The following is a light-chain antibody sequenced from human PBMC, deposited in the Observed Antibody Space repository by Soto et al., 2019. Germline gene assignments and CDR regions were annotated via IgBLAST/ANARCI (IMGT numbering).Light chain of an antibody. CDR3: QQYGSSRWT. CDR2: GAS. V-gene: IGKV3-20*01. Sequence: EIVLTQSPGTLSLSPWERATLSCRASQSVISSYLAWYQQKPGQAPRLLIYGASSRATGIPDRFSGSGSGTYLTLTVSRLEPEDFAVYHCQQYGSSRWTVGQGTKVDNK. J-gene: IGKJ1*01. CDR1: QSVISSY.